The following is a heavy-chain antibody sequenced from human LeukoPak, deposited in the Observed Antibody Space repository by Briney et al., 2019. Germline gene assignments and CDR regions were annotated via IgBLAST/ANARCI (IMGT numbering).Heavy chain of an antibody. D-gene: IGHD3-22*01. CDR3: AREYYYDSSGYLPFDY. V-gene: IGHV3-53*01. Sequence: GGSLRLSCAASGFTVSSNYMSWVRQAPGKGLEWVSVIYSGGSTYYADSVKGRFTISRDNSKNTLYLQMNSLRAEDTAVYCCAREYYYDSSGYLPFDYWGQGTLVTVSS. J-gene: IGHJ4*02. CDR2: IYSGGST. CDR1: GFTVSSNY.